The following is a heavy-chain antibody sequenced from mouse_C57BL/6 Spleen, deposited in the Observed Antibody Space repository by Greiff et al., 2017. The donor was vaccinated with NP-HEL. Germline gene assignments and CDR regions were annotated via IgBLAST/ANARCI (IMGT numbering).Heavy chain of an antibody. Sequence: EVQLVESGGDLVKPGGSLKLSCAASGFTFSSYGMSWVRQTPDKRLEWVATISSGGSYTYYPDSVKGRFTISRDNAKNTLYLQMSSLKSEDTAMYYCASGVDGNSRPWFAYWGQGTLVTVSA. V-gene: IGHV5-6*01. J-gene: IGHJ3*01. D-gene: IGHD2-1*01. CDR1: GFTFSSYG. CDR3: ASGVDGNSRPWFAY. CDR2: ISSGGSYT.